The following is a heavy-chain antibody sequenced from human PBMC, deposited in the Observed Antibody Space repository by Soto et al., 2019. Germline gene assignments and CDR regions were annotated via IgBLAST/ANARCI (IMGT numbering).Heavy chain of an antibody. Sequence: QVQLQESGPGLVKPSGTLSLTCTVSGGSISSYYCNWIRQPAGTGLARIGHINTRGSTKYNPSLKSRVTMSVDTSKNQFSLNLTSVTAADTAVYFCARHTMEGSSQTSYFYSGMDVWGQGTTVTVSS. CDR1: GGSISSYY. D-gene: IGHD6-6*01. CDR2: INTRGST. V-gene: IGHV4-4*07. J-gene: IGHJ6*02. CDR3: ARHTMEGSSQTSYFYSGMDV.